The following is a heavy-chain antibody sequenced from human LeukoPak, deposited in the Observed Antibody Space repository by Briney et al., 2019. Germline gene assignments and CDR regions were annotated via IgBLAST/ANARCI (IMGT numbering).Heavy chain of an antibody. J-gene: IGHJ4*02. CDR2: IIPIFGTA. Sequence: SVKVSCKASGYTFTSYGISWVRQAPGQGLEWMGGIIPIFGTANYAQKFQGRVTITADESTSTAYMELSSLRSEDTAVYYCARDAGYSSGCDYWGQGTLVTVSS. D-gene: IGHD6-19*01. CDR1: GYTFTSYG. V-gene: IGHV1-69*13. CDR3: ARDAGYSSGCDY.